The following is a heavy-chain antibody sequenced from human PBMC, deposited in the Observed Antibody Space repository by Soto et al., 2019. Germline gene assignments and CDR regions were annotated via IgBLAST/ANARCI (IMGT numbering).Heavy chain of an antibody. D-gene: IGHD4-4*01. CDR3: ARESRTTVTATPYYFDY. CDR2: ISAYNGNT. CDR1: GYTFTSYG. J-gene: IGHJ4*02. Sequence: ASVKVSCKASGYTFTSYGISWVRQAPGQGLEWMGWISAYNGNTNYAQKLQGRVTMTTDTSTSTVCMELSSLRSEDTAVYYCARESRTTVTATPYYFDYWGQGTLVTVSS. V-gene: IGHV1-18*01.